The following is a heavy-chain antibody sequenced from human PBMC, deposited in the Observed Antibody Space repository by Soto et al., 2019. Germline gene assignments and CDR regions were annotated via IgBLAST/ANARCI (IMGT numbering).Heavy chain of an antibody. CDR2: IYYSGST. J-gene: IGHJ5*02. V-gene: IGHV4-30-4*01. D-gene: IGHD5-18*01. CDR3: DRVRVDTAMVYT. CDR1: GGSISSGDYY. Sequence: SETLSLTCTVSGGSISSGDYYWSWIRQPPGKGLEWIGYIYYSGSTYYNPSLKSRVTISVDTSKNQFSLKLSSVTAAETAVYYCDRVRVDTAMVYTWGQGTLVTVSS.